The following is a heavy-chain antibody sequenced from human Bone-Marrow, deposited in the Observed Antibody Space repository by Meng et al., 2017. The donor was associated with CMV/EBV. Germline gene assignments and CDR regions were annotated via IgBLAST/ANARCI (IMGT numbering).Heavy chain of an antibody. CDR1: GFIFSDHY. V-gene: IGHV3-72*01. J-gene: IGHJ6*02. CDR3: ARTTVITYAIDV. CDR2: IRNKANSYRT. Sequence: GESLKISCAASGFIFSDHYIDWVRQAPEKGLEWVGRIRNKANSYRTEYAASVQGRFTVSGDDSQKSVYLQMNSLKIEDTAVYYCARTTVITYAIDVWGQGTTVTVSS. D-gene: IGHD4-11*01.